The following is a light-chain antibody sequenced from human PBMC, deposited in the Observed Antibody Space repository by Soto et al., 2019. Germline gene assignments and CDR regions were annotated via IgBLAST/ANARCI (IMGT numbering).Light chain of an antibody. J-gene: IGLJ3*02. CDR2: EVR. V-gene: IGLV2-14*01. Sequence: QSALTQPASVSGSPGQSITISCTGTSSDVGGYNHVSWYQQHPGKAPKLIIYEVRNRPSGVSNRLSGSKSGNTASLTISELQADDEADYYCCSYTSSSIRVFGGGTKVTVL. CDR3: CSYTSSSIRV. CDR1: SSDVGGYNH.